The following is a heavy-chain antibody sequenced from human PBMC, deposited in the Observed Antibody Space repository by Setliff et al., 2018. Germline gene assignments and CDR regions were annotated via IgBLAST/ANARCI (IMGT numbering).Heavy chain of an antibody. J-gene: IGHJ6*03. Sequence: PSETLSLTCAAYGGTFSDYYWTWIRQTPGEGLEWIGEINHSGTTNYNPSLKSRVTISVDTSKNQFSPKLSSVTAADTAVYYCARERTGHLYYYYYMDVWGKGTTVTVSS. CDR1: GGTFSDYY. D-gene: IGHD7-27*01. CDR3: ARERTGHLYYYYYMDV. CDR2: INHSGTT. V-gene: IGHV4-34*01.